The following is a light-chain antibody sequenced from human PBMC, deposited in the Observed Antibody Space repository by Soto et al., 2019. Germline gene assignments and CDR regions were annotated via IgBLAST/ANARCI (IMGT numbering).Light chain of an antibody. CDR1: QSISHW. J-gene: IGKJ1*01. V-gene: IGKV1-5*01. CDR2: DAS. CDR3: QQYDSVLGT. Sequence: DIQMTQSPATLSASVGDSVTITCRASQSISHWLAWYQQKPGKAPKILIYDASSLESGVPSRFSGSGSGTEFTLTISSLQPDDFATYYCQQYDSVLGTFGPGTKV.